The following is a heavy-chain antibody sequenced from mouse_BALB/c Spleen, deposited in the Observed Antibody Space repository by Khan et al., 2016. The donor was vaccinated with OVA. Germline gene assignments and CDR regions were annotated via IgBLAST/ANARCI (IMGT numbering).Heavy chain of an antibody. J-gene: IGHJ2*01. V-gene: IGHV1-76*01. CDR1: GYIFTTFW. CDR2: IYPGTDNT. Sequence: QVHVKQSGAELVRPGASVKLSCKTSGYIFTTFWIHWVKQRSGQGLEWIARIYPGTDNTYYNEKFKDKATLTADKSYCTAYMQLSSLKSEDSAVYFCARGEALYYFDYWGQGTTLTVSS. D-gene: IGHD2-13*01. CDR3: ARGEALYYFDY.